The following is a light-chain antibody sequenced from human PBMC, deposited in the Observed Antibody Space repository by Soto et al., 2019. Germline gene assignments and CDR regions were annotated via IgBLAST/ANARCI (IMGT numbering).Light chain of an antibody. CDR1: QSVTSNY. CDR3: YQYGSGRDS. J-gene: IGKJ2*03. Sequence: EIVLTQSPGTLSLSPGERATLSCRASQSVTSNYLSWYQHKPGQAARLLISGVSSTATGSPARFSGSGTGKSFTLTISRLEPEDVAVDYCYQYGSGRDSLGEWTKLEIK. V-gene: IGKV3-20*01. CDR2: GVS.